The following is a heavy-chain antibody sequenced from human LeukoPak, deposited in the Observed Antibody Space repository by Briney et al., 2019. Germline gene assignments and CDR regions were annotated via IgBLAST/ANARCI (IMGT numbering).Heavy chain of an antibody. CDR3: ARVRWGSFDY. CDR2: IYYSGST. J-gene: IGHJ4*02. Sequence: SETLSLTCTVSGGSISSYYWSWIRQPPGTGLEWIGYIYYSGSTNYNPSLKSRVTISVDTSKNQFSLKLSSVTAVDTAVYYCARVRWGSFDYWGQGTLVTVSS. V-gene: IGHV4-59*01. D-gene: IGHD1-26*01. CDR1: GGSISSYY.